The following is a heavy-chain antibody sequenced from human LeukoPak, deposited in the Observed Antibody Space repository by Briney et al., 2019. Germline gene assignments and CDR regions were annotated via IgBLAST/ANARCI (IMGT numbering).Heavy chain of an antibody. J-gene: IGHJ4*01. CDR1: GFTFSNYW. D-gene: IGHD3-9*01. CDR3: ARGADSGYSSDN. Sequence: GGSLRLSCAASGFTFSNYWMHWVRQAPGKGLVWVSRINSDGRSTNYADSVKGRFTISRDNAKNTLYLQMNSLRAEDTAVYYCARGADSGYSSDNWGHGTLVSVSS. V-gene: IGHV3-74*01. CDR2: INSDGRST.